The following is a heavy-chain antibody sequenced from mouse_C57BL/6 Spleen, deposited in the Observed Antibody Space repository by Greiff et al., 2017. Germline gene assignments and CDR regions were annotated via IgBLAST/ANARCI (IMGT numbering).Heavy chain of an antibody. J-gene: IGHJ4*01. CDR3: ARVSTVVDYYAMDY. CDR2: IDPSDSYT. V-gene: IGHV1-69*01. D-gene: IGHD1-1*01. CDR1: GYTFTSYW. Sequence: VQLQQPGAELVMPGASVKLSCKASGYTFTSYWMHWVKQRPGQGLEWIGEIDPSDSYTNYNQKFKGKSTLTVDKSSSTADMQLSSLTSEDSAVYYCARVSTVVDYYAMDYWGQGTSVTVSS.